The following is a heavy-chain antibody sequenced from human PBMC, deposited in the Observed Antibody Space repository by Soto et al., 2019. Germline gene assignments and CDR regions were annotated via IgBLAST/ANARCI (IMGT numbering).Heavy chain of an antibody. D-gene: IGHD3-16*02. CDR3: AREDRNYDYYAVDV. CDR1: GFTVSSSY. V-gene: IGHV3-53*01. Sequence: SLRLSCAASGFTVSSSYMSWDRQAPGKGLEWVSVIYSGGSTYDADSVKGRVTISRDNSKNTLYLQMNSLRAEDTAVYYCAREDRNYDYYAVDVWGQGTTVTVSS. CDR2: IYSGGST. J-gene: IGHJ6*02.